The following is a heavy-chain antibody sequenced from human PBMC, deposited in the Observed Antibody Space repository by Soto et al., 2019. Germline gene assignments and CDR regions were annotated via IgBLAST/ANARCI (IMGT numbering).Heavy chain of an antibody. CDR3: ARDGTTYYYVD. J-gene: IGHJ4*02. CDR2: IKQDGSEK. Sequence: EVQLVESGGGLVQPGGSLRLSCAASGFTFSSYWMSWVRQAPGKGLEWVANIKQDGSEKYYVDSVKGRFTLSRDNAKNSLYLQMNSLRAEDTAVYYCARDGTTYYYVDWGQGTLVTVSS. V-gene: IGHV3-7*01. CDR1: GFTFSSYW. D-gene: IGHD3-22*01.